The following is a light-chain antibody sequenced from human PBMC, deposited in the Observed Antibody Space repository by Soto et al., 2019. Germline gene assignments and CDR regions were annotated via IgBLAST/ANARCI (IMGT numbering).Light chain of an antibody. CDR2: GAS. Sequence: EIVMTQSPATLSVSPGERATLSCRASQSVSSKLAWFQQKPGQAPRLLIHGASTRATDIPARFSGSGSGTKFTLTISSLQSEDFAVYYCHQYNNWPLTFGGGTKVDIK. V-gene: IGKV3-15*01. CDR3: HQYNNWPLT. J-gene: IGKJ4*01. CDR1: QSVSSK.